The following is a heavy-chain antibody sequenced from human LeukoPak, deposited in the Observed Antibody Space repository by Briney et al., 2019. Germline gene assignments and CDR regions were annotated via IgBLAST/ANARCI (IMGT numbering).Heavy chain of an antibody. CDR2: IRQDSSES. V-gene: IGHV3-7*01. J-gene: IGHJ5*02. Sequence: GGSLRLSCAASGFTFSAYWMTWVRQLPGKGLEWVANIRQDSSESYYVDSVKGRFTISRDNAKNTVYLQMSSLRAEDTAVYYCAREGVFCVRNCISNSGARFDPWGQGTLVNVSS. CDR3: AREGVFCVRNCISNSGARFDP. D-gene: IGHD2-2*01. CDR1: GFTFSAYW.